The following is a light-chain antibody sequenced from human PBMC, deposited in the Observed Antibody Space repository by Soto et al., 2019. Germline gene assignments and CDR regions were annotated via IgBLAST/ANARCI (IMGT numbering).Light chain of an antibody. CDR1: QSVSNNY. V-gene: IGKV3-20*01. J-gene: IGKJ1*01. CDR3: QQYGSSGT. CDR2: GAS. Sequence: EIVLTHSPGTLSLSPLDRATLXCRASQSVSNNYLAWYQQKPGQAPRLLIYGASNRATGIPDRFSGSGSGTDFTLTISRLEPEDFAVYYCQQYGSSGTFGQGTKVDIK.